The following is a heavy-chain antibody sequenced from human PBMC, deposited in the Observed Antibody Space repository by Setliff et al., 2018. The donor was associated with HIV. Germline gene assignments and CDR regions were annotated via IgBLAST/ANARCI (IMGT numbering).Heavy chain of an antibody. CDR3: AKTIGGYFDIFDN. CDR1: GGSISSTSYY. V-gene: IGHV4-39*01. Sequence: SETLSLTCTVSGGSISSTSYYWGWIRQPPGTGLEWIGSISSSGNTHYNPSLKSRVTTSVDTPKTQFSLKLNSVTAADTAVYYCAKTIGGYFDIFDNWGQGTLVTVSS. D-gene: IGHD3-9*01. CDR2: ISSSGNT. J-gene: IGHJ4*02.